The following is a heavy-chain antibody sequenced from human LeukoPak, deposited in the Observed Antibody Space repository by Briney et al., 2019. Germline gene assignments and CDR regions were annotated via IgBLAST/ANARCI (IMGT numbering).Heavy chain of an antibody. CDR2: INHSGST. D-gene: IGHD6-13*01. CDR3: AAPRYSSSWSPRYYYGMDV. CDR1: GGSFSGYY. Sequence: PSETLSLTCAVYGGSFSGYYWSWIRQPPGKGPEWIGEINHSGSTNYNPSLKSRVTISVDTSKNQFSLKLSSVTAADTAVYYCAAPRYSSSWSPRYYYGMDVWGQGTTVTVPS. V-gene: IGHV4-34*01. J-gene: IGHJ6*02.